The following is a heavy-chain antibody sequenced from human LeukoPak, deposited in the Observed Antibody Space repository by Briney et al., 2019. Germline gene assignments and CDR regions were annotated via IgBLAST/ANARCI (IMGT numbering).Heavy chain of an antibody. CDR2: IYYSGST. J-gene: IGHJ5*02. V-gene: IGHV4-31*11. CDR3: ARGAAGSTWLDP. Sequence: VKPSQTLSLTCAVSGGSISSGGYYWSWIRQHPGKGLEWIGYIYYSGSTYYNPSLKSRVTISVDTSKNQFSLKLSSVTAADTAVYYCARGAAGSTWLDPWGQGTLVTVSS. D-gene: IGHD6-13*01. CDR1: GGSISSGGYY.